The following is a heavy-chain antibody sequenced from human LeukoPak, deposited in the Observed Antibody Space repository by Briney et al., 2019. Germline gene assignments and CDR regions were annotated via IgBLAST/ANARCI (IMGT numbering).Heavy chain of an antibody. V-gene: IGHV1-69*13. CDR2: IIPIFGTA. J-gene: IGHJ5*02. Sequence: SVKVSCKASGGTFSSYAISWVRQAPGQGLEWMGGIIPIFGTANYAQKFQGRVTITADESTSTAYMELSGLRSEDTAVYYCADRGSSSWYRDWFDPWGQGTLVTVSS. CDR1: GGTFSSYA. CDR3: ADRGSSSWYRDWFDP. D-gene: IGHD6-13*01.